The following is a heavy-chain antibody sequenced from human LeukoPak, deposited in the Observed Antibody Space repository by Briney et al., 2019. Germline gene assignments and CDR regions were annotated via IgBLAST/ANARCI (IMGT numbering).Heavy chain of an antibody. CDR3: ARLRRAAYSSGWYGDY. D-gene: IGHD6-19*01. CDR1: GGSISSSSYY. J-gene: IGHJ4*02. V-gene: IGHV4-39*07. Sequence: SETLSLTCTVSGGSISSSSYYWGWIRQPPGKGLEWIGSIYYSGSTYYNPSLKSRVTISADTSKNQFSLKLSSVTAADTAVYYCARLRRAAYSSGWYGDYRGQGTLVTVSS. CDR2: IYYSGST.